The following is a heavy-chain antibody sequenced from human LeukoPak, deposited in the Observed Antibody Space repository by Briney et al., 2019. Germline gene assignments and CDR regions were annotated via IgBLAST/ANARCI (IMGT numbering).Heavy chain of an antibody. D-gene: IGHD3-3*01. Sequence: GGSLRLSCAASGFTFSSYGMHWVRQAPGKGLEWVAVISYDGSNKYYADSVKGRFTISRDNSKNTLYLQMDSLRAEDTAVYYCAKVGLRFLEWLFYDYWGQGTLVTVSS. CDR1: GFTFSSYG. J-gene: IGHJ4*02. CDR2: ISYDGSNK. V-gene: IGHV3-30*18. CDR3: AKVGLRFLEWLFYDY.